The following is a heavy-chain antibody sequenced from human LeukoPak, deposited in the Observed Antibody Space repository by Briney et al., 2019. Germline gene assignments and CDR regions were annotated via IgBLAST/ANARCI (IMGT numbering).Heavy chain of an antibody. CDR1: GGTFSSYA. D-gene: IGHD3-22*01. CDR2: IIPIFGTA. V-gene: IGHV1-69*13. J-gene: IGHJ4*02. Sequence: SVKVSCKASGGTFSSYAISWVRQAPGQGLEWMGGIIPIFGTANYAQKFQGRVTVTADESTSTAYMELSSLRSEDTAVYYCARGSPYYYDSSGYYFPPYYFDYWGQGTLVTVSS. CDR3: ARGSPYYYDSSGYYFPPYYFDY.